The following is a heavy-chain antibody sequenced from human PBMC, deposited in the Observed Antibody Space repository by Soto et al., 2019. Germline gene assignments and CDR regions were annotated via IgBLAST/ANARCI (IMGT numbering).Heavy chain of an antibody. V-gene: IGHV3-33*01. Sequence: HPGGSLTLSCAASGFSFRRYAMHWVRQAPGKGVEGVAVILYDGSNKHFADSVKGRFTVSRDNYKNTLYLQMNSLRAEDTAVYYWPREGVLGSSSVYWYHGKDVWGQGTRVTVS. D-gene: IGHD6-6*01. J-gene: IGHJ6*02. CDR3: PREGVLGSSSVYWYHGKDV. CDR2: ILYDGSNK. CDR1: GFSFRRYA.